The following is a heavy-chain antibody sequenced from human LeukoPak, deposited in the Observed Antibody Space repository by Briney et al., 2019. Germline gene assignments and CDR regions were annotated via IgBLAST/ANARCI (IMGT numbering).Heavy chain of an antibody. V-gene: IGHV3-21*01. CDR1: GFTSNSNS. CDR2: ISGSSPYI. D-gene: IGHD5-12*01. CDR3: ARDGLPYYYAMDV. J-gene: IGHJ6*02. Sequence: GGSLTLSCAASGFTSNSNSMHWVRQAPGKGLEWVSSISGSSPYIYYADSVKGRFTISRDNAKKSVYLQMNSLRAEDTAVYYCARDGLPYYYAMDVWGQGTTVTVSS.